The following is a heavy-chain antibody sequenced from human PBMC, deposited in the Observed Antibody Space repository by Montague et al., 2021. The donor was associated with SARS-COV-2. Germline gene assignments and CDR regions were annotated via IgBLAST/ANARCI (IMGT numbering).Heavy chain of an antibody. D-gene: IGHD6-6*01. CDR3: ARLRSSSNWYFDL. CDR2: IYYSGST. V-gene: IGHV4-31*01. Sequence: TLSLTCTVSGGSISSGGYYWSWIRQHPGKGLEWIGYIYYSGSTYYNPSLKSQVTISVDTSKNQFSLKLGSVTAADTAVYYCARLRSSSNWYFDLWGRGTLVTVSS. J-gene: IGHJ2*01. CDR1: GGSISSGGYY.